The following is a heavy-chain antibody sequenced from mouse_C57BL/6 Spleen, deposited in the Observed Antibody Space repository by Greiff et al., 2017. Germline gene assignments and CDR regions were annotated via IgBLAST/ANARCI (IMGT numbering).Heavy chain of an antibody. Sequence: QVQLQQSGAELMKPGASVKLSCKATSYTFTGYWIEWVKQRPGHGLEWIGEILPGSGSTNYNEKFKGKATFTADTSSNTAYMQLSSLTTEDSAVYYCARSFYYYGSSYDYAMDYWGQGTSVTVSS. J-gene: IGHJ4*01. CDR2: ILPGSGST. CDR3: ARSFYYYGSSYDYAMDY. D-gene: IGHD1-1*01. V-gene: IGHV1-9*01. CDR1: SYTFTGYW.